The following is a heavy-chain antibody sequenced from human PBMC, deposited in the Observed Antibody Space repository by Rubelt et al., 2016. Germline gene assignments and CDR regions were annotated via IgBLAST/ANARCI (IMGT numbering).Heavy chain of an antibody. CDR1: GGSFSGYY. CDR3: ARNDHYDSR. J-gene: IGHJ4*02. D-gene: IGHD3-22*01. CDR2: IYYSGST. V-gene: IGHV4-34*01. Sequence: QVQLQQWGAGLLKPSETLSLTCAVYGGSFSGYYWSWIRQPPGKGLEWIGSIYYSGSTYYNPSLESRLTISVDTSKNQFSLKLSSVTAADTAVYYCARNDHYDSRWGQGTLVTVSS.